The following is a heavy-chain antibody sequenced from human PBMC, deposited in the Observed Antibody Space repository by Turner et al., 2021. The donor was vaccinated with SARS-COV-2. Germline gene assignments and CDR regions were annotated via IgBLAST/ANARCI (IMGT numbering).Heavy chain of an antibody. Sequence: EVQLVESGGGLVQPGGSLRLSCAASGFTVSSNYMNWVRQAPGKGLEWVSVIYSGGKTYYADSVKGRFTISRDNSKNTLYLQMNSLRAEDTALYYCARDLGGTSSLGGYFDYWGQGTLVTVSS. CDR2: IYSGGKT. CDR1: GFTVSSNY. D-gene: IGHD2-2*01. V-gene: IGHV3-66*02. J-gene: IGHJ4*02. CDR3: ARDLGGTSSLGGYFDY.